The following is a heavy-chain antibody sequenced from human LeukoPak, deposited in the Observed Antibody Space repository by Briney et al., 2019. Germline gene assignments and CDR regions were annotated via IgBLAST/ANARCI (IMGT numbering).Heavy chain of an antibody. V-gene: IGHV3-33*08. CDR3: ARETATQLYFDY. CDR1: GFTFSSYA. Sequence: GRSLRLSCAASGFTFSSYAMHWVRQAPGKGLEWVAVIWYDGSNKYYADSVKGRFTISRDNSKNTLYLQMNSLRAEDTAVYYCARETATQLYFDYWGQGTLVTVSS. J-gene: IGHJ4*02. CDR2: IWYDGSNK. D-gene: IGHD5-18*01.